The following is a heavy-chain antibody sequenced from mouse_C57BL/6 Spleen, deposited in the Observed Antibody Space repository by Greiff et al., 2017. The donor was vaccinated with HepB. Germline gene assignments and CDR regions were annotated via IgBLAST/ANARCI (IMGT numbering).Heavy chain of an antibody. J-gene: IGHJ2*01. Sequence: EVKLQESGAELVRPGASVKLSCTASGFNIKDDYMHWVKQRPEQGLEWIGWIDPENGDTEYASKFQGKATITADTSSNTAYLQLSSLTSEDTAVYYCTYFRQLRSYYFDYWGQGTTLTVSS. CDR1: GFNIKDDY. D-gene: IGHD3-2*02. CDR2: IDPENGDT. CDR3: TYFRQLRSYYFDY. V-gene: IGHV14-4*01.